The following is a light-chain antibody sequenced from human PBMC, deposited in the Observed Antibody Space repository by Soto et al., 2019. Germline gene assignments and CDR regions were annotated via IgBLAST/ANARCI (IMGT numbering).Light chain of an antibody. CDR2: DVS. CDR3: CSYAGTYTWV. V-gene: IGLV2-11*01. J-gene: IGLJ3*02. Sequence: QSVLTQPRSVSGSPGQSVTISCTGTSSDVGGYNYVSWYQQHPGKAPKLMIYDVSKRPSGVPDRFSGSKSANTASLTISGLQVEDEADYYCCSYAGTYTWVFGGGTKLTVL. CDR1: SSDVGGYNY.